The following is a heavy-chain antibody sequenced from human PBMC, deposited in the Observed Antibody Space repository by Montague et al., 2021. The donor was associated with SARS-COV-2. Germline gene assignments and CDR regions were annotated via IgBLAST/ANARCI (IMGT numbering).Heavy chain of an antibody. Sequence: SLRLSCAASVFTFSAYAMHWVRQAPGKGLEWVAVISYDGSNKYYADSVKGRFTISRDNSKKTLFLQMNSLKVEDTAVYYCARPRDDNWNDLRLNAFDIWGQGAMVTVSS. CDR3: ARPRDDNWNDLRLNAFDI. D-gene: IGHD1-1*01. CDR2: ISYDGSNK. V-gene: IGHV3-30*04. CDR1: VFTFSAYA. J-gene: IGHJ3*02.